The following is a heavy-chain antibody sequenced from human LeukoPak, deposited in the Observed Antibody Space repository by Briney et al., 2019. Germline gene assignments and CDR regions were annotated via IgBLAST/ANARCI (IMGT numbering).Heavy chain of an antibody. Sequence: PSETLSLTCAVYGGSFSGYYWSWIRQPPGKGLEWIGEINHSGSTNYNPSLKSRVTISVDTSKNQFSLKLSSVTAADTAVYYCARDGGVGAVDYWGQGTLVTVSS. V-gene: IGHV4-34*01. CDR3: ARDGGVGAVDY. D-gene: IGHD1-26*01. CDR1: GGSFSGYY. CDR2: INHSGST. J-gene: IGHJ4*02.